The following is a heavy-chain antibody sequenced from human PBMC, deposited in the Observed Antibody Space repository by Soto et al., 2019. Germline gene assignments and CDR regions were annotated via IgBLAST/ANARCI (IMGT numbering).Heavy chain of an antibody. V-gene: IGHV3-30*18. CDR3: AKDDEWFGELRLFDY. CDR2: ISDDGSNN. Sequence: GGSLRLSCAASGFTFSSYAMTWVRQAPGKGLEWVAVISDDGSNNNYADSVKGRFTISRDNSKNTLYLQMNSLRAEDTAVYYCAKDDEWFGELRLFDYWGQGTLVTVSS. CDR1: GFTFSSYA. J-gene: IGHJ4*02. D-gene: IGHD3-10*01.